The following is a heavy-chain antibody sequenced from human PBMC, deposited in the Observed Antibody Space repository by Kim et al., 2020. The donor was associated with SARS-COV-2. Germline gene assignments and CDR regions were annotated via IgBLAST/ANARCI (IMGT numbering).Heavy chain of an antibody. V-gene: IGHV4-39*07. CDR3: ARAGKERWLQLDYYYYGMDV. J-gene: IGHJ6*02. D-gene: IGHD5-12*01. Sequence: RVTISVDTSKNQFSLKLSSVTAADTAVYYCARAGKERWLQLDYYYYGMDVWGQGTTVTVSS.